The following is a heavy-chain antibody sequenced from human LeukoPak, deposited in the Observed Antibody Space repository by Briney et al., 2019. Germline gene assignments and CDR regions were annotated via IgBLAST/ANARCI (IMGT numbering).Heavy chain of an antibody. CDR3: ARDRRYFDWLFFDY. J-gene: IGHJ4*02. CDR2: INPNSGGT. CDR1: GYTFTGYY. D-gene: IGHD3-9*01. Sequence: ASVKVSCKASGYTFTGYYMHWVRQAPGQGLEWMGWINPNSGGTNYAQKFQGRVTMTRDTSISTAYMELSRLRSDDTAVYYCARDRRYFDWLFFDYWGRGPLVTVSS. V-gene: IGHV1-2*02.